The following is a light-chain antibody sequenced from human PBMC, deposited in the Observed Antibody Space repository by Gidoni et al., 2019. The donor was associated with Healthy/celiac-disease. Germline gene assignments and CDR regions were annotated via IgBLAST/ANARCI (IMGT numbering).Light chain of an antibody. CDR1: QSISSY. J-gene: IGKJ3*01. CDR3: QQSYSTPFT. CDR2: AAS. V-gene: IGKV1-39*01. Sequence: DIQMTQSPSSLSASVGDRVTITCRASQSISSYLNWYQQKPGKAPKLLIHAASSLQSGVPSRFSGSGSGTDFTLTISSLQPEDFATYYCQQSYSTPFTFGPXTKVDIK.